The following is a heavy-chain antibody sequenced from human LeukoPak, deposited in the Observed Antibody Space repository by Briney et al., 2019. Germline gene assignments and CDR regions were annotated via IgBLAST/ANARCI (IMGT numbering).Heavy chain of an antibody. D-gene: IGHD6-19*01. J-gene: IGHJ4*02. V-gene: IGHV3-30*02. Sequence: GGSLRLSCAASGFTFSSYGMHWVRQAPGKGLEWVAFIRYDGSNKYYADSVKGRFTISRDNSKNTLYLQMNSLRAEDTAVYYCAKSRGIAVAGTFLGCDYWGQGTLVTVSS. CDR3: AKSRGIAVAGTFLGCDY. CDR2: IRYDGSNK. CDR1: GFTFSSYG.